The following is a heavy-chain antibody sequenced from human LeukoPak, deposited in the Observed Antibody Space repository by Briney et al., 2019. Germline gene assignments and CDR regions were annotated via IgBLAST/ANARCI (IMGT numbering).Heavy chain of an antibody. Sequence: SETLSLTCAVYGGSLSGYYWSWIRQPPGKGLEWIGDINLSGSTKYNPSLKSRVPISVDTSKNQFSLKLSSVTAADTAVYYCARGLQRLPAGGYWGQGTLVTVSS. V-gene: IGHV4-34*01. CDR2: INLSGST. D-gene: IGHD6-25*01. CDR3: ARGLQRLPAGGY. CDR1: GGSLSGYY. J-gene: IGHJ4*02.